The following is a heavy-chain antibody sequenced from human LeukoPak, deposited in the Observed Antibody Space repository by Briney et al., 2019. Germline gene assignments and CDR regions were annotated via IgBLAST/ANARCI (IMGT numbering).Heavy chain of an antibody. CDR3: ARGPVTYYYDSSGYYCDY. Sequence: SVKLSCKASGGTFSSYAISWVRQAPGQGLEWMGGIIPIFGTANYAQKFQGRVTITTDESTSTAYMELSSLRSEDTAVYYCARGPVTYYYDSSGYYCDYWGQGTLVTVSS. CDR1: GGTFSSYA. J-gene: IGHJ4*02. D-gene: IGHD3-22*01. V-gene: IGHV1-69*05. CDR2: IIPIFGTA.